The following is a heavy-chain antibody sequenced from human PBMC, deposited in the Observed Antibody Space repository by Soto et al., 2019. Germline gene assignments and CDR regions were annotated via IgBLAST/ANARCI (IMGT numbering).Heavy chain of an antibody. CDR2: ISWNSGSI. CDR1: GFTFDDYA. CDR3: AKDPSWDIAADGGNFVY. Sequence: GGSLRLSCAASGFTFDDYAMHWVRQAPGKGLEWVSGISWNSGSIGYADSVKGRFTISRDNAKNSLYLQMNSLRAEDTALYYCAKDPSWDIAADGGNFVYWGQGTL. J-gene: IGHJ4*02. D-gene: IGHD6-13*01. V-gene: IGHV3-9*01.